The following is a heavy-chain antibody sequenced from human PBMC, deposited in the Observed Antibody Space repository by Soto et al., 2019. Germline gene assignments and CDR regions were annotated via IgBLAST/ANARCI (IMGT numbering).Heavy chain of an antibody. CDR1: GDSVSSGSYY. CDR3: ARGGGYCGTTSCYTYFFDS. CDR2: IHHSGTT. V-gene: IGHV4-61*01. D-gene: IGHD2-2*01. J-gene: IGHJ4*02. Sequence: SATLSLTCTVSGDSVSSGSYYWSWIRQPPGKGLEWIAYIHHSGTTNYNPSLKSRVTISVDTSKNQFSLKLTSVTAADTAMFYCARGGGYCGTTSCYTYFFDSWGQGALVT.